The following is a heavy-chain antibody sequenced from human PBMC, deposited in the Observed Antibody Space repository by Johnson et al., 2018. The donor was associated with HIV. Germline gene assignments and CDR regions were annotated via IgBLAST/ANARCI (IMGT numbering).Heavy chain of an antibody. V-gene: IGHV3-30-3*01. J-gene: IGHJ3*02. CDR1: GFTFSSYA. CDR3: AKDLGSYQYLVDAFDI. D-gene: IGHD1-26*01. Sequence: QVQLVESGGGVVQPGRSLRLSCAASGFTFSSYAMHWVRQAPGKGLEWVAVISYDGSNKYYADSVKGRFTISRDNSKNTLYLQMNSLRTEDTAVYYGAKDLGSYQYLVDAFDIWGQGTMVTVSS. CDR2: ISYDGSNK.